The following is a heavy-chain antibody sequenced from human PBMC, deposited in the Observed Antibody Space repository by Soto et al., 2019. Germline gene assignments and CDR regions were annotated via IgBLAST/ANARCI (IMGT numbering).Heavy chain of an antibody. CDR2: MNPNSGNT. J-gene: IGHJ6*02. V-gene: IGHV1-8*01. CDR3: ARWPDGYYYYGMDV. Sequence: QVQLVQSGAEVKKPGASVQVSCKASGYTFTSYDINWVRQATGQGLEWMGWMNPNSGNTGYAQKFQGRVTMTRNTSISTAYMELSSLRSEYTAVYYGARWPDGYYYYGMDVWGQGTTVTVSS. CDR1: GYTFTSYD.